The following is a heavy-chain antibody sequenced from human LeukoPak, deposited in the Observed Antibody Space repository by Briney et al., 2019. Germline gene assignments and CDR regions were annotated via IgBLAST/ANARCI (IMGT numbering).Heavy chain of an antibody. CDR2: IYYSGTT. V-gene: IGHV4-39*01. D-gene: IGHD6-13*01. J-gene: IGHJ4*02. Sequence: SETLSLTCTVSGVPISHTNYYWGWVRQPPGKGLEWIGGIYYSGTTHYSPSLKSRVTLSVDTTRNQFFLTLTSVTAADTAVYYCAGASAAAQGYWGQGTLVTVSS. CDR1: GVPISHTNYY. CDR3: AGASAAAQGY.